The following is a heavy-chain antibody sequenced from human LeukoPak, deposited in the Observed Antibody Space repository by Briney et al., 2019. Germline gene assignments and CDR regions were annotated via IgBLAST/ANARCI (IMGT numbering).Heavy chain of an antibody. V-gene: IGHV1-69*04. CDR1: GGTFSSYA. CDR2: IIPTLGIA. J-gene: IGHJ6*02. CDR3: ARECSGGSCYYYGMDV. D-gene: IGHD2-15*01. Sequence: PGASVKVSCKASGGTFSSYAISWVRQAPGQGLEWMGRIIPTLGIANYAQKFQGRVTITADKSTSTAYMELSSLRSEDTAVYYCARECSGGSCYYYGMDVWGQGTTVTVSS.